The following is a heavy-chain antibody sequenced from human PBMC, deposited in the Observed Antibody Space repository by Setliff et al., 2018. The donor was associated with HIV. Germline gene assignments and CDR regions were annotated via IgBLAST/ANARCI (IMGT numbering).Heavy chain of an antibody. CDR2: ISVYNGYT. V-gene: IGHV1-18*01. Sequence: ASVKVSCKASGYSFTNYGLNWVRQAPGQGLEWMGWISVYNGYTNYAQNLQDRVTMTTDTSTSTAYMELRSLRSDDTAVYYCARAYDTLSGYYGYWGQGTLVTVSS. J-gene: IGHJ4*02. CDR3: ARAYDTLSGYYGY. CDR1: GYSFTNYG. D-gene: IGHD3-9*01.